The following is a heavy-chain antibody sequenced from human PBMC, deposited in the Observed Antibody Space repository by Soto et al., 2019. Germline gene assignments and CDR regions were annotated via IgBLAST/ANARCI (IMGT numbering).Heavy chain of an antibody. CDR3: AKPPVPGYSSSWYPRYFDY. CDR1: GFTFSSYA. D-gene: IGHD6-13*01. J-gene: IGHJ4*02. Sequence: GGSLRLSCAASGFTFSSYAMSWVRQAPGKGLEWVSAISGSGGSTYYADSVNGRFTISRDNSKNTLYLQMNSLRAEDTAVYYCAKPPVPGYSSSWYPRYFDYWGQGTLVTVSS. CDR2: ISGSGGST. V-gene: IGHV3-23*01.